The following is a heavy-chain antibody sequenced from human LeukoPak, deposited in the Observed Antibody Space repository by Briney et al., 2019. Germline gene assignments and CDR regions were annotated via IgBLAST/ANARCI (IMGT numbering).Heavy chain of an antibody. Sequence: GGSLRLSCAASGFALRDFYMTWIRQAPGKGLEWLSYTGPSGTIVNYADSVMGRFTVSRDNAENSLYLQMNSLRAEDTAVYYCTRDPRLCDYWGQGTLVTVSS. CDR2: TGPSGTIV. CDR3: TRDPRLCDY. J-gene: IGHJ4*02. CDR1: GFALRDFY. V-gene: IGHV3-11*01.